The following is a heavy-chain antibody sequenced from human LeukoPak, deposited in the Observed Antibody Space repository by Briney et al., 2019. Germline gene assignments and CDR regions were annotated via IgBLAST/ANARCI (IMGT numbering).Heavy chain of an antibody. Sequence: SETLSLTCTVSGGSISGYYWSWIRQPPGKGLEWIGYIYYSGSTNYNPSLKSRVTISVDTSKNQFSLKLSSVTAADTAVYYCARXPXXXDFWSGYTQNPPDAFDXXGQGXXXTV. V-gene: IGHV4-59*01. CDR1: GGSISGYY. CDR2: IYYSGST. D-gene: IGHD3-3*01. CDR3: ARXPXXXDFWSGYTQNPPDAFDX. J-gene: IGHJ3*02.